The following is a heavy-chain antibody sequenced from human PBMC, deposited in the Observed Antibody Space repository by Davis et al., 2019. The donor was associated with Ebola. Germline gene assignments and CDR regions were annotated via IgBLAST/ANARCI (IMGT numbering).Heavy chain of an antibody. V-gene: IGHV4-4*07. CDR1: GGSIRNSF. CDR2: LYSTDSV. CDR3: ASPHQIRGKDYFDL. D-gene: IGHD2-2*01. Sequence: PSETLSLTCTVSGGSIRNSFWSWIRQPAGKGLEWIGRLYSTDSVNYNPSLKSRVTMSVDTSKNQFSLKLTSVTAADTAVYYCASPHQIRGKDYFDLWGQGTLVTVSS. J-gene: IGHJ4*02.